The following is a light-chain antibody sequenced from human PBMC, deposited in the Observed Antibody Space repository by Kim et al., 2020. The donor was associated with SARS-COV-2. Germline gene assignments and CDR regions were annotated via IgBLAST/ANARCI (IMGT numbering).Light chain of an antibody. V-gene: IGLV3-21*04. CDR2: YDS. Sequence: APGKTARITCGGNNIGSKSVHGYQQKPGQAPVLVIYYDSDRASGSPERFSGANTGNTGTLTISRVEAGDEADYYCQVWDSSSDHRVFGGGTQLTVL. J-gene: IGLJ3*02. CDR1: NIGSKS. CDR3: QVWDSSSDHRV.